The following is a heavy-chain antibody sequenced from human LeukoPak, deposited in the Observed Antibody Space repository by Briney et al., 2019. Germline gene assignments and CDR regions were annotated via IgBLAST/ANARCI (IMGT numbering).Heavy chain of an antibody. CDR2: ISPDGHTT. CDR3: DPHDSSSHF. D-gene: IGHD6-6*01. Sequence: GGSLRLSCAASGFSFSSFWMHWVRQAPGKGLEWVSRISPDGHTTTDADSVKGRFTISRDNAKNTLYLQMNSLRAEDTAVYYCDPHDSSSHFWGQGTLVTVSS. CDR1: GFSFSSFW. J-gene: IGHJ4*02. V-gene: IGHV3-74*01.